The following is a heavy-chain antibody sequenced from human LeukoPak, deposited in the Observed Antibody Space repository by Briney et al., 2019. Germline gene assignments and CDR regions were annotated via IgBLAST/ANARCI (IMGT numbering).Heavy chain of an antibody. CDR3: ARRRIQLRYRFFDY. Sequence: ASGKVSCKASGYTFTGYYMHWVRQAPGQGLEWMGRINPNSGGTNYAQKFQGRVTMTRDTSISTAYMELSRLRSDDTAVYYCARRRIQLRYRFFDYWGQGTLVTASS. D-gene: IGHD5-18*01. CDR1: GYTFTGYY. V-gene: IGHV1-2*06. CDR2: INPNSGGT. J-gene: IGHJ4*02.